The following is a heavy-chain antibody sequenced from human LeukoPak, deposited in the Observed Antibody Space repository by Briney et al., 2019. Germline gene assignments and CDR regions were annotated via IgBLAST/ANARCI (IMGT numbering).Heavy chain of an antibody. J-gene: IGHJ4*02. V-gene: IGHV3-23*01. CDR1: GFTFSSYA. CDR3: ARDPRDIVVLPAAADY. D-gene: IGHD2-2*01. CDR2: ISGSGGST. Sequence: GGSLRLSCAASGFTFSSYAMSWVRQAPGKGLEWVSSISGSGGSTYYADSVKGRFTISGDSSKNTLCLQMNSLRAEDTAVYYCARDPRDIVVLPAAADYWGQGTLVTVSS.